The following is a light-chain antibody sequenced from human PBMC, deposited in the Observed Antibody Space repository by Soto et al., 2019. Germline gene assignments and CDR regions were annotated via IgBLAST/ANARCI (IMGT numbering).Light chain of an antibody. J-gene: IGKJ5*01. CDR2: GAS. Sequence: EIVLTQSPATLSLSPGARATLSCRASQSVSNYLAWYQQKPGQAPRLLIYGASTRATGIPDRFSGSGSGTDFTLTISRLEPEDFAVYYCQQYGSSSITFGQGTRLEI. CDR1: QSVSNY. V-gene: IGKV3-20*01. CDR3: QQYGSSSIT.